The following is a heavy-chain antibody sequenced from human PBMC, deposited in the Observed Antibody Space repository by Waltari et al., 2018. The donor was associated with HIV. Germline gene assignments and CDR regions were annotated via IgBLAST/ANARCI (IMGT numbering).Heavy chain of an antibody. V-gene: IGHV4-38-2*02. CDR3: ASPGGVVTAIREYFDY. CDR1: GYSISSGYY. CDR2: IYHSGST. J-gene: IGHJ4*02. Sequence: QVQLQESGPGLVKPSETLSLTCTVSGYSISSGYYWGWIRQPPGKGLEWIGSIYHSGSTYYIPSLKSRVTISVDTSKNQFSLKLSSVTAADTAVYYCASPGGVVTAIREYFDYWGQGTLVTVSS. D-gene: IGHD2-21*02.